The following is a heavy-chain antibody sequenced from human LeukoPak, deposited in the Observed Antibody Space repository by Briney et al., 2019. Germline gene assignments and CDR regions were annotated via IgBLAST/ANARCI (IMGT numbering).Heavy chain of an antibody. D-gene: IGHD6-13*01. CDR2: IYHSGST. CDR1: GYSISSGYY. J-gene: IGHJ4*02. CDR3: ASQAGYSSSWSDY. Sequence: PSETLSLTCTVSGYSISSGYYWGWIRQPPGKGLEWIGSIYHSGSTYYNPSLKSRVTISVDTSKNQFSLKLSSVTAADTAVYYCASQAGYSSSWSDYWGQGTLVTVSS. V-gene: IGHV4-38-2*02.